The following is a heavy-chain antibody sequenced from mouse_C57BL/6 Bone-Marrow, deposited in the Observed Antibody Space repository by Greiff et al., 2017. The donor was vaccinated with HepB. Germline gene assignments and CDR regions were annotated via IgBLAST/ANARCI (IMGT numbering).Heavy chain of an antibody. Sequence: VQLQQSGPELVKPGASVKISCKASGYAFSSSWMNWVKQRPGKGLEWIGRIYPGDGDTNYNGKFKGKATLTADKSSSTAYMQLSSLTSEDSAVYFCARSIHDDGFFFACWGQGTLVTVSA. CDR3: ARSIHDDGFFFAC. CDR2: IYPGDGDT. J-gene: IGHJ3*01. V-gene: IGHV1-82*01. CDR1: GYAFSSSW. D-gene: IGHD1-2*01.